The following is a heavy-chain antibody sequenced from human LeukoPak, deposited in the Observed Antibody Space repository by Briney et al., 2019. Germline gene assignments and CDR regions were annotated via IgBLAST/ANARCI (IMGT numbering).Heavy chain of an antibody. CDR3: ARPLREDIVGVVDATRYYYCGMDV. D-gene: IGHD2-15*01. J-gene: IGHJ6*02. Sequence: GGSLRLSCAASGFTFSSYAMHWVRQAPGKGLEWVAVISYDGSNKYYADSVKGRFTISRDNSKNTLHLQMNSLRAEDTAVYYCARPLREDIVGVVDATRYYYCGMDVWGQGTTVTVSS. CDR2: ISYDGSNK. CDR1: GFTFSSYA. V-gene: IGHV3-30-3*01.